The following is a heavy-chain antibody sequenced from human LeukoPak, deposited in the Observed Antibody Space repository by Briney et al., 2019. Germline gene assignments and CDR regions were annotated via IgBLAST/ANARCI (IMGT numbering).Heavy chain of an antibody. D-gene: IGHD3-9*01. J-gene: IGHJ4*02. CDR3: ARRHRELRYFDWLLYEPYYFDY. CDR1: GYSISSGYY. Sequence: SETLSLTCTVSGYSISSGYYWGWIRQPPGKGLEWIGEINHSGSTNYNPSLKSRVTISVDTSKNQFSLKLSSVTAADTAVYYCARRHRELRYFDWLLYEPYYFDYWGQGTLVTVSS. V-gene: IGHV4-38-2*02. CDR2: INHSGST.